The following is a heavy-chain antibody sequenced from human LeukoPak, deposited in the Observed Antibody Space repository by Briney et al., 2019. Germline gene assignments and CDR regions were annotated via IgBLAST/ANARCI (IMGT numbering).Heavy chain of an antibody. J-gene: IGHJ6*03. CDR3: ARDVVVAAPGYYMDA. D-gene: IGHD2-15*01. V-gene: IGHV1-2*02. Sequence: ASVKVSCKASGYTFTGYYMHWVRQAPGQGLEWMGWINPNSGGTNYAQKFQGRVTMTRDTSISTAYMEVSRLRSDDTAVYHCARDVVVAAPGYYMDAWGKGTTVTVSS. CDR1: GYTFTGYY. CDR2: INPNSGGT.